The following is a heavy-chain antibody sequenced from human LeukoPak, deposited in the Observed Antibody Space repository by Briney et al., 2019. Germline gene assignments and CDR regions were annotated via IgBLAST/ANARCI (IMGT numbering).Heavy chain of an antibody. Sequence: GGSLRLSCAASGLTVSSYYMSWVRQAPGKGLEWVSVIYSDGSTNYADSVKGRFSISRHNSKNTLYLQMNSLRAEDMAVYYCARGLYTSASGLGYWGQGTLVTVSS. CDR3: ARGLYTSASGLGY. CDR2: IYSDGST. V-gene: IGHV3-53*04. CDR1: GLTVSSYY. J-gene: IGHJ4*02. D-gene: IGHD6-6*01.